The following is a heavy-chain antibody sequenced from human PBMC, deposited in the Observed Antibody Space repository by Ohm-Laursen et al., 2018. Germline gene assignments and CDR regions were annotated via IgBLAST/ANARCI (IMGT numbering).Heavy chain of an antibody. CDR3: ARLKGSPYFDY. J-gene: IGHJ4*02. D-gene: IGHD1-26*01. CDR1: GFTFSSYS. Sequence: SLRLSCAASGFTFSSYSMNWVRQAPGKGLEWVSSISSSSSYIYYADSVKGQFTISRDNAKNSLYLQMNSLRAEDTAVYYCARLKGSPYFDYWGQGTLVTVSS. CDR2: ISSSSSYI. V-gene: IGHV3-21*01.